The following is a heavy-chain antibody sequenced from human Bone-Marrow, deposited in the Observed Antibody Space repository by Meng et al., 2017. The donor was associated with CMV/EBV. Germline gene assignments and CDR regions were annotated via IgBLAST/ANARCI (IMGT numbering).Heavy chain of an antibody. D-gene: IGHD1-1*01. V-gene: IGHV3-48*04. CDR1: GFTFSQYG. Sequence: GESLKISCAASGFTFSQYGMNWVRQAPGKGLEWLLFIRSNSNMIKYADSVKGRFTISRDNAKNSVYLQMNSLRVEDTAVYYCARDDKWNPDYWGQGTLVTVSS. CDR2: IRSNSNMI. J-gene: IGHJ4*02. CDR3: ARDDKWNPDY.